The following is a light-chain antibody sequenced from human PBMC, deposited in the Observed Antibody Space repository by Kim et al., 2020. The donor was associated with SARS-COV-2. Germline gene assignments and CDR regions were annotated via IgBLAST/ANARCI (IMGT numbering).Light chain of an antibody. CDR2: GKN. Sequence: LGQTVRITCHGASLRDYYASWYQQKPGQAPILVIYGKNRRPSGIPDRFSGSGSGTTASLTITGAQAEDEADYYCNSRDSNTNLVVFGGGTQLTVL. J-gene: IGLJ2*01. CDR3: NSRDSNTNLVV. CDR1: SLRDYY. V-gene: IGLV3-19*01.